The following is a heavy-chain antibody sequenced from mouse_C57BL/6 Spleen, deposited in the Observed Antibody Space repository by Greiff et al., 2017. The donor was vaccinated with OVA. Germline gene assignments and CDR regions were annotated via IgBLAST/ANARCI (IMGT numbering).Heavy chain of an antibody. V-gene: IGHV10-1*01. D-gene: IGHD4-1*01. CDR3: VRQGGTGAWVAY. CDR1: GFSFNTYA. J-gene: IGHJ3*01. Sequence: EVMLVESGGGLVQPKGSLKLSCAAFGFSFNTYAMNWVRQAPGKGLEWVARIRSKSNNYATYYADSVKDRFTISSDDSESMLYLQMNTLKTEDTAMDYCVRQGGTGAWVAYWGQGTLVTVSA. CDR2: IRSKSNNYAT.